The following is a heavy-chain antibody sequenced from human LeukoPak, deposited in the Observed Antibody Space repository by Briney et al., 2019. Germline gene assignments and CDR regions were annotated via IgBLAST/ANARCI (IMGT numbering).Heavy chain of an antibody. D-gene: IGHD2-21*02. J-gene: IGHJ4*02. CDR1: GFTFRCYG. CDR2: ISESGGTT. Sequence: PGGTLRLSCAASGFTFRCYGMSWVRQAPGKGLEWVSGISESGGTTYYADSVKGRFIISRDNSKNMLYLQMNSLRAEDTAVYYCAPATRAVVTGSAFDCWGQGTLVTVSS. V-gene: IGHV3-23*01. CDR3: APATRAVVTGSAFDC.